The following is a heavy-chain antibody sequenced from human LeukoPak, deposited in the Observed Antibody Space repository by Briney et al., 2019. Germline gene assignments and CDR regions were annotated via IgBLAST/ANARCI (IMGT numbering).Heavy chain of an antibody. CDR3: ARADFGDYGVDY. CDR1: GFAFSSSN. V-gene: IGHV3-21*01. J-gene: IGHJ4*02. CDR2: ITSNAYI. Sequence: PGGSLRLSCAASGFAFSSSNLNWFRQAPGKGLAWVSSITSNAYIYYADPLKGRFSISRDNAKNSLYLQMISLRAEDTAVYYCARADFGDYGVDYWGQGTLVTVSS. D-gene: IGHD4-17*01.